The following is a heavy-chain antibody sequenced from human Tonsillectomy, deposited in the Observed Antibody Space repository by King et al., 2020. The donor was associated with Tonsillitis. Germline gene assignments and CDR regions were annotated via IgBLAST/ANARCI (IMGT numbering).Heavy chain of an antibody. CDR3: NMIEAY. Sequence: DVQLVESGGGVVQPGGSLRLSCAASGFTFGNFGIHWVRQAPGKGLEWVSLISGDGGTTYYADSVKGRFTISRDNIKNSLYLQMNRLTTEDTAVYYCNMIEAYWGQGNLVTVSS. J-gene: IGHJ4*02. CDR2: ISGDGGTT. CDR1: GFTFGNFG. D-gene: IGHD3-16*01. V-gene: IGHV3-43*02.